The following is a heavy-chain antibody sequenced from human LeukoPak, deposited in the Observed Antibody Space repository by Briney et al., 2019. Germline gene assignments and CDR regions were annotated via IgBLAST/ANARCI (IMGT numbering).Heavy chain of an antibody. Sequence: GGSLRLSCAASRFTFSSYWMHWVRQAPGKGLVWVSRINSDGSSTNYADSVKGRFTISRDNAKNTLYLQLNSLRAEDTAVYYCARDRGEYYFDSWGQGTLVTVPS. CDR3: ARDRGEYYFDS. J-gene: IGHJ4*02. V-gene: IGHV3-74*01. CDR2: INSDGSST. D-gene: IGHD3-10*01. CDR1: RFTFSSYW.